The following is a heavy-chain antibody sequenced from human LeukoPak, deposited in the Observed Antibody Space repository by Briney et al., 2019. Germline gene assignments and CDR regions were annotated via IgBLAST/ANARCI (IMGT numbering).Heavy chain of an antibody. CDR1: GGSISSYY. CDR2: IYTSGST. Sequence: SETLSLTCTVSGGSISSYYWSWIRQPPGKGLEWIGFIYTSGSTNYNPSLKSRVTISVDTSKNQFSLKLSSVTAADTAVYYCARRKLGPLDYWGQGTLVTVSS. V-gene: IGHV4-4*09. D-gene: IGHD3-16*01. J-gene: IGHJ4*02. CDR3: ARRKLGPLDY.